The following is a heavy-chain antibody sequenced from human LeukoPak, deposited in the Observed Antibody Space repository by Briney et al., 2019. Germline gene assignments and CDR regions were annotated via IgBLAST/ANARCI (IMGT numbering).Heavy chain of an antibody. V-gene: IGHV4-4*02. D-gene: IGHD3-10*01. CDR3: ARHLSRPTYYYGSGSYYNGGNWFDP. CDR2: IYHSGST. Sequence: PSETLSLTCAVSGGSISSSNWWSWVRQPPGKGLEWIGEIYHSGSTYYNPSLKSRVTISVDTSKNQFSLKLSSVTAADTAVYYCARHLSRPTYYYGSGSYYNGGNWFDPWGQGTLVTVSS. CDR1: GGSISSSNW. J-gene: IGHJ5*02.